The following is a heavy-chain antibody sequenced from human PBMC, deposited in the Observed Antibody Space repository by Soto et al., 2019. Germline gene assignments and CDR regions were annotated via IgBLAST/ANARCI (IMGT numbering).Heavy chain of an antibody. CDR2: ISAYNGNT. Sequence: QVQLVQSGAEVKKPGASVKVSCKASGYTFTSYGISWVRQAPGQGLEWMGWISAYNGNTNYAQKLQGRVTMTTDTATSTAYMELRGLRSDDTAVYYCARGGRVPYSNYWRAFDYWGQGTLVTVSS. D-gene: IGHD4-4*01. V-gene: IGHV1-18*01. CDR1: GYTFTSYG. CDR3: ARGGRVPYSNYWRAFDY. J-gene: IGHJ4*02.